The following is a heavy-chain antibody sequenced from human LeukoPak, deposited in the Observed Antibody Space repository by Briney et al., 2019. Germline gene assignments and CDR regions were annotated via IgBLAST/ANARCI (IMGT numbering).Heavy chain of an antibody. CDR3: ARSIVVAGFVSDDYYYAMDV. J-gene: IGHJ6*02. D-gene: IGHD6-19*01. CDR1: GGSISSYY. Sequence: PSETLSLTCTVSGGSISSYYWSWLRQPPGKGLEWIGYIYYSGSTKYNPSLKSRVTISVHTSKKHFSLKRSSVTAADTAVYYCARSIVVAGFVSDDYYYAMDVWGQGTTVTVAS. V-gene: IGHV4-59*08. CDR2: IYYSGST.